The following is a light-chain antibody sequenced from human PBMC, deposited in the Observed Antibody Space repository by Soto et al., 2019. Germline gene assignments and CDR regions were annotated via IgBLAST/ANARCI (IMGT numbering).Light chain of an antibody. CDR3: HQRSNWLT. Sequence: EIVLTQSPATLSLSPGERATLSCRASQSVSSYLAWYQQKPGQAPRLLIYDAPNRATGIPARFSGSGSGTDFTLTISSLEPEDFAVYYCHQRSNWLTFGGGTKVDIK. CDR2: DAP. J-gene: IGKJ4*01. V-gene: IGKV3-11*01. CDR1: QSVSSY.